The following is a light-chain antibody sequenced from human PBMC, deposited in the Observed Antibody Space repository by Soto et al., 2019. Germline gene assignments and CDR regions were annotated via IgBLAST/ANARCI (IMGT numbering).Light chain of an antibody. Sequence: QSALARPASVSVSPGQSITSSCTGTSSDIDTYNYVSWYQQHPGKAPKLIIYEVTNRPSGVSNRFSGSKSGDTASLTISGLRAEDEADYYCSSYTSSTDYVFGTGTKV. CDR2: EVT. J-gene: IGLJ1*01. CDR3: SSYTSSTDYV. V-gene: IGLV2-14*01. CDR1: SSDIDTYNY.